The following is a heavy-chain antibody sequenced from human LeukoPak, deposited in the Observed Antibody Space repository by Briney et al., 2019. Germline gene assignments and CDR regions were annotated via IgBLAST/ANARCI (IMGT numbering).Heavy chain of an antibody. Sequence: PSETLSLTCTVSGGSISSGGYYWSWIRQHPGKGLEWIGYIYYSGSTYYNPSLKSRVTISVDTSKNQFSLKLSSVTAADTAAYYCARLPMVVVVHDAFDIWGQGTMVTVSS. CDR3: ARLPMVVVVHDAFDI. CDR1: GGSISSGGYY. J-gene: IGHJ3*02. CDR2: IYYSGST. V-gene: IGHV4-31*03. D-gene: IGHD3-22*01.